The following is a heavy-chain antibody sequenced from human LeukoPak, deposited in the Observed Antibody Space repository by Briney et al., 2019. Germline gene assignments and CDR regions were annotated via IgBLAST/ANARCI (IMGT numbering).Heavy chain of an antibody. CDR2: INHSGST. D-gene: IGHD2-2*01. CDR3: ARSADIVVVPAAPGGYYGMDV. J-gene: IGHJ6*02. V-gene: IGHV4-34*01. CDR1: GGSFSGYY. Sequence: PSETLSLTCAVYGGSFSGYYWSWIRQPPGKGPEWIGEINHSGSTNYNPSLKSRVTISVDTSKNQFSLKLSSVTAADTAVYYCARSADIVVVPAAPGGYYGMDVWGQGTTVTVSS.